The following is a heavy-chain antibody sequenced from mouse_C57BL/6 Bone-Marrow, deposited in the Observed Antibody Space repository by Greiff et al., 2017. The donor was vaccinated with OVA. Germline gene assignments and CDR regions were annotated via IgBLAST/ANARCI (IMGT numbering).Heavy chain of an antibody. CDR2: ISDGGSYT. V-gene: IGHV5-4*03. D-gene: IGHD4-1*01. Sequence: EVKLVESGGGLVKPGGSLKLSCAASGFTFSSYAMSWVRQTPEKRLEWVATISDGGSYTYYPDNVKGRFTISRDNAKNNLYLQMSHLKSEDTAMYYCARRGSGTGDYYFDYWGQGTTLTVSS. CDR1: GFTFSSYA. J-gene: IGHJ2*01. CDR3: ARRGSGTGDYYFDY.